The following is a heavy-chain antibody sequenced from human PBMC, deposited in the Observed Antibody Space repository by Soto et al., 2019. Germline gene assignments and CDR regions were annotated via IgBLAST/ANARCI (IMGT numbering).Heavy chain of an antibody. J-gene: IGHJ4*02. CDR2: VYYTGST. CDR1: GGSVSSGNYY. V-gene: IGHV4-61*01. Sequence: QVQLHESGPGLVKPSETLSLTCAVSGGSVSSGNYYWSWLRQPPGKGLEWIGYVYYTGSTNYNPSLKSRVTISVDTSKIQFSLRLSSVTAADTAVYFCARAIHDYDTTGYLSFDYWGQGTLVTVSS. CDR3: ARAIHDYDTTGYLSFDY. D-gene: IGHD3-22*01.